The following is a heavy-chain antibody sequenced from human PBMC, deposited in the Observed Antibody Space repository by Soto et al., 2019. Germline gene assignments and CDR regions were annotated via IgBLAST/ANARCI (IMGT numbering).Heavy chain of an antibody. CDR3: TRMGSTNWGYYYYYMDV. CDR2: IRSKANSYAT. CDR1: GFTFSGSA. Sequence: LGGSLRLSCAASGFTFSGSAMHWVRQASGKGLEWVGRIRSKANSYATAYAASMKGRFTISRDDSKNTAYLQMNSLKTGDTAVYYCTRMGSTNWGYYYYYMDVWGKGTTVTVSS. J-gene: IGHJ6*03. V-gene: IGHV3-73*01. D-gene: IGHD7-27*01.